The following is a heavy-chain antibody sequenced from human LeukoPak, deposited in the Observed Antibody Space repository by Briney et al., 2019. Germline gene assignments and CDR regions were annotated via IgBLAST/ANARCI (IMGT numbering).Heavy chain of an antibody. D-gene: IGHD3-3*01. V-gene: IGHV3-21*01. CDR1: GFTFSSYS. CDR2: ISSSSSYI. J-gene: IGHJ4*02. CDR3: ARENQPDDFWSGYYGPPGYFDY. Sequence: PGGSLRLSCAASGFTFSSYSMNWVRQAPGKGLEWVSSISSSSSYIYYADSVKGRFTISRDNAKNSLYLQMNSLRAEDTAVYYCARENQPDDFWSGYYGPPGYFDYWGQGTLVTVSS.